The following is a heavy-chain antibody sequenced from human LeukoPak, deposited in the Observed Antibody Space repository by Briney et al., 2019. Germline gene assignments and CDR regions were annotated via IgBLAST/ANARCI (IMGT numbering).Heavy chain of an antibody. J-gene: IGHJ1*01. D-gene: IGHD3-3*01. Sequence: PSDTLSLTCTVSGGSISSSSYYRRWIRQPPGKVLEGIGRIYYSGSTYYHPSLKRRVTISVDTSKNQFSLKLSSVTAADTAVYYSARQVLFEWLFHPTHPFQHWGKGTPVTVSS. CDR1: GGSISSSSYY. CDR2: IYYSGST. V-gene: IGHV4-39*01. CDR3: ARQVLFEWLFHPTHPFQH.